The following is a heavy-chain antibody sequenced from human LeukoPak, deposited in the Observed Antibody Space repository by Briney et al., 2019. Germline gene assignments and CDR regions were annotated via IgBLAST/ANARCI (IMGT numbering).Heavy chain of an antibody. CDR2: IIPIFGTA. CDR1: GGTFSSYA. CDR3: ARDKTRYCSGGSCYFDP. Sequence: ASVKVSCKASGGTFSSYAISWVRQAPGQGLDGMGRIIPIFGTANYAQKFQGRVTITTDESTSTAYMELSSLRSEDTAVYYCARDKTRYCSGGSCYFDPWGQGTLVTVSS. J-gene: IGHJ5*02. V-gene: IGHV1-69*05. D-gene: IGHD2-15*01.